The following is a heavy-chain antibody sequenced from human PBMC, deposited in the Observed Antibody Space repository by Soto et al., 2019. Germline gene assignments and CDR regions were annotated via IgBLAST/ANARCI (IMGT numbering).Heavy chain of an antibody. CDR2: IFYDGSRK. J-gene: IGHJ5*01. CDR1: GFTFSRYG. D-gene: IGHD5-12*01. Sequence: QVQLVESGGGVVQPGRSLKLSCAASGFTFSRYGMHWVRQAPGKGLEWVAVIFYDGSRKEYAASLKGRFTISRDNSKNTLYLQMNSLRAEDTAMYYCVREKSDYDGNWFDSWGQGTLVTVSS. CDR3: VREKSDYDGNWFDS. V-gene: IGHV3-33*01.